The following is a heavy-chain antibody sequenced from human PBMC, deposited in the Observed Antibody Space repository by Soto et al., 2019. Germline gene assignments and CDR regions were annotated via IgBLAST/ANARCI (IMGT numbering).Heavy chain of an antibody. J-gene: IGHJ5*02. CDR1: GGTFSSYA. CDR2: IIPIFGTA. V-gene: IGHV1-69*13. Sequence: GASVKVSCKASGGTFSSYAISWVRQAPGQGLEWMGGIIPIFGTANYAQKFQGRVTITADESTSTAYMELSSLRSEDTAVYYCARGGPYYYDSSGYYAFPGTPNPVDPWGQGTLVTVSS. CDR3: ARGGPYYYDSSGYYAFPGTPNPVDP. D-gene: IGHD3-22*01.